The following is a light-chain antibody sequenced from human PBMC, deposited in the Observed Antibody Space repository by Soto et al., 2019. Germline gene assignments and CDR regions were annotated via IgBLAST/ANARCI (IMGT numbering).Light chain of an antibody. CDR3: QQRSNWIT. V-gene: IGKV3-11*01. Sequence: EIVLTQSPATLSLSPGERATLSYRASQSVSTYLGWYQQKPGQAPRLLIYDASNRATGIPARFSDSGSGTDFTLTISSLEPEDFAVYYCQQRSNWITFGQGTRLEIK. CDR2: DAS. J-gene: IGKJ5*01. CDR1: QSVSTY.